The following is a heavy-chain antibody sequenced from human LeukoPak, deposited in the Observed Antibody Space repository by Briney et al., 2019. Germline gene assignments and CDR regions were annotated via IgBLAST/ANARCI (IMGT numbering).Heavy chain of an antibody. CDR1: GFTFDDYA. V-gene: IGHV3-9*03. Sequence: GGSLRLSCAASGFTFDDYAMHWVRQAPGKGLEWVSGISWNSGSIGYADSVKGRFTISRDNAKNSLYLQMNSLRAEDMALYYCAKDFDSSGYYLDYWGQGTLVTVSS. CDR2: ISWNSGSI. J-gene: IGHJ4*02. D-gene: IGHD3-22*01. CDR3: AKDFDSSGYYLDY.